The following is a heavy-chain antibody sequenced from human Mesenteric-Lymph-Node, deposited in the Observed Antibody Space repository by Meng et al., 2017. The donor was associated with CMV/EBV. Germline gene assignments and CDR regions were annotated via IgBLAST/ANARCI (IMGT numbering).Heavy chain of an antibody. D-gene: IGHD2-2*01. Sequence: SETLSLTCTVSGGSISSSSYYWGWIRQPPGKGLEWIGYIYYSGSTNYNPSLKSRVTISVDTSKNQFSLKLSSVTAADTAVYYCARDSLVVPAAPYYYYGMDVWGQGTTVTVSS. CDR3: ARDSLVVPAAPYYYYGMDV. CDR2: IYYSGST. CDR1: GGSISSSSYY. J-gene: IGHJ6*02. V-gene: IGHV4-61*01.